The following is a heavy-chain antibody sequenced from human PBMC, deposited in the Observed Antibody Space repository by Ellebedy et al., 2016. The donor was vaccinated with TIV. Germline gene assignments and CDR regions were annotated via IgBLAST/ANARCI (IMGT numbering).Heavy chain of an antibody. CDR3: ASTSLDSSGPASMDV. D-gene: IGHD6-19*01. CDR2: INWNGGST. V-gene: IGHV3-20*04. Sequence: PGGSLRLSCAASGFTFDDYGMSWVRQAPGKGLEWVSGINWNGGSTGYADSVKGRFTISRDNAKNSLYLQMNSLRAEDTALYYCASTSLDSSGPASMDVWGQGTTVTVSS. J-gene: IGHJ6*02. CDR1: GFTFDDYG.